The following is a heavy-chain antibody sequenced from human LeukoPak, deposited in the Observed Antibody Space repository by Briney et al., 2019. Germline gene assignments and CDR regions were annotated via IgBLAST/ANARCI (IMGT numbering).Heavy chain of an antibody. Sequence: ASVKVSCKASGYTFTSYYMHWVRQAPGQGLEWMGIINPSGGSTSYAQKFQGRVTMTRDTSTSTVYMELSSLRSEDTAVYYCARDRGRDGYNFPAQYYFDYWGQGTLVTVSS. D-gene: IGHD5-24*01. V-gene: IGHV1-46*01. J-gene: IGHJ4*02. CDR2: INPSGGST. CDR1: GYTFTSYY. CDR3: ARDRGRDGYNFPAQYYFDY.